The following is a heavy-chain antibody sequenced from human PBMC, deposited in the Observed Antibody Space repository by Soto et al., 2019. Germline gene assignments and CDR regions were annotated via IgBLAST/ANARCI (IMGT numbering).Heavy chain of an antibody. V-gene: IGHV4-59*01. D-gene: IGHD2-2*01. J-gene: IGHJ5*02. CDR2: IYYSGST. CDR1: GGSISSYY. Sequence: SETLSLTCXVSGGSISSYYWSWIRQPPGKGLEWIGYIYYSGSTNYNPSLKSRVTISVDTSKNQFSLKLSSVTAADTAVYYCARNRYCSSTSCLWFDPWGQGTLVTVSS. CDR3: ARNRYCSSTSCLWFDP.